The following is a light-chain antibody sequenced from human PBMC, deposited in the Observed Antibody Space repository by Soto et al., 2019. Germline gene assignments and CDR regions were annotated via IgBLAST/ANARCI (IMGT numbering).Light chain of an antibody. V-gene: IGLV2-11*01. J-gene: IGLJ2*01. CDR3: CPYAGSYGV. CDR2: DVS. Sequence: QSALTQPRSVSGSPGQSVTISCTGTSSDVGGYNYVSWYQQHPGKAPKLMIYDVSKRPSGVPDRFSGSKSGNTASLTISGLQAEDEADYYCCPYAGSYGVFGGGTKLTVL. CDR1: SSDVGGYNY.